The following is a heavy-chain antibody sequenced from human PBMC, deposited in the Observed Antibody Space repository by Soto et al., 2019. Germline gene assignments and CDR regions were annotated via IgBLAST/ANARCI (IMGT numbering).Heavy chain of an antibody. Sequence: SETLSLTCTVCGGSISSYDCSWIRQPPWKGLEWIGYIYYSGSTNYNPSLKSRVTISVDTSNNQFYLNLSSVTAADTAVYYCARAGTRQLRRRDAFDIWGQGTMVTVSS. CDR2: IYYSGST. CDR1: GGSISSYD. CDR3: ARAGTRQLRRRDAFDI. V-gene: IGHV4-59*01. J-gene: IGHJ3*02. D-gene: IGHD6-13*01.